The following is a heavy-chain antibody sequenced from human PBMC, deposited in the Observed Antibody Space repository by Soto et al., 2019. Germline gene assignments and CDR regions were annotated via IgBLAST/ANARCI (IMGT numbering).Heavy chain of an antibody. Sequence: EVQLLGSGGGLVHPGGSLRLSCAASGFAFRNYGMSWVRQAPGKGLKWVSTISGSGGSTYYADSVKGRFTISRDNSKNTLYLQMHSLRAEDTAIYYCAKDTFDVPPGFDYWGQGTLVTVSS. J-gene: IGHJ4*02. CDR1: GFAFRNYG. CDR3: AKDTFDVPPGFDY. CDR2: ISGSGGST. V-gene: IGHV3-23*01. D-gene: IGHD3-9*01.